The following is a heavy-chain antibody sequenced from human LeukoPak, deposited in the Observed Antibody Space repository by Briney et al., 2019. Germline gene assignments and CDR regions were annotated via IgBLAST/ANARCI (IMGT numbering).Heavy chain of an antibody. D-gene: IGHD2-15*01. CDR1: GGSISSYY. Sequence: SETLSLTCTVSGGSISSYYWSWIRQPPGKGLEWIGYIYHSGSTYYNPSLKSRVTISVDRSKNQFSLKLSSVTAADTAVYYCARDPNYCSGGSCYYGRWGQGTLVTVAS. V-gene: IGHV4-59*12. CDR3: ARDPNYCSGGSCYYGR. J-gene: IGHJ4*02. CDR2: IYHSGST.